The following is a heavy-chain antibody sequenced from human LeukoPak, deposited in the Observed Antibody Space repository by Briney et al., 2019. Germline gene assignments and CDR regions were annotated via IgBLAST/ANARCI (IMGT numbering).Heavy chain of an antibody. D-gene: IGHD5-24*01. V-gene: IGHV4-31*03. CDR3: ARSRDGYSLDS. J-gene: IGHJ5*01. Sequence: SQTLSLTCTVSGGSISSGGYYWSWVRQLPEKGLEWIGYIYYSGSTSYNPSLKSRLTISIDTSGNQFFLKMSSVTAADTAVYYCARSRDGYSLDSWGQGTLVTVSS. CDR2: IYYSGST. CDR1: GGSISSGGYY.